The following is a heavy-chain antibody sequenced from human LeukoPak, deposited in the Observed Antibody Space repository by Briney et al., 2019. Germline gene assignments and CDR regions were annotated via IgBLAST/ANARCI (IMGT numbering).Heavy chain of an antibody. D-gene: IGHD1-26*01. CDR2: INPNSAGT. CDR3: ARDRSGSSGYFDY. V-gene: IGHV1-2*02. J-gene: IGHJ4*02. CDR1: GYTFTGYY. Sequence: ASVKVSCKASGYTFTGYYMHWVRQAPGQGLEWMGWINPNSAGTNYTQKFQGRVTMTRDTSISTAYMELSRLRSDDTAVYYCARDRSGSSGYFDYWGQGTLVTVSS.